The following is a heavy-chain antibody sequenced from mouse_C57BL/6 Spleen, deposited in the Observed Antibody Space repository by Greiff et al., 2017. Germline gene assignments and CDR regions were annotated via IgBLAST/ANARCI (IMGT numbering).Heavy chain of an antibody. V-gene: IGHV3-6*01. Sequence: EVKLQESGPGLVKPSQSLSLTCSVTGYSITSGYYWNWIRQFPGNKLEWMGYISYDGSNNYNPSLKNRISITRDTSKNQFFLKLNSVTTEDTATYYCARDRGYSAWFAYWGQGTLVTVSA. D-gene: IGHD2-12*01. CDR2: ISYDGSN. J-gene: IGHJ3*01. CDR3: ARDRGYSAWFAY. CDR1: GYSITSGYY.